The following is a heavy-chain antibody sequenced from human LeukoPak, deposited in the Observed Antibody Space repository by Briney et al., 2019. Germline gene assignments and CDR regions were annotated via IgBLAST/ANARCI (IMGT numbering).Heavy chain of an antibody. CDR3: ARTDDAFHI. D-gene: IGHD2-21*02. CDR2: IFYSGST. J-gene: IGHJ3*02. CDR1: GGSINNYY. V-gene: IGHV4-59*01. Sequence: PSETLSLTCSVSGGSINNYYWSWIRQPPGKGLEWIGHIFYSGSTNYNPSLKSRVTISLVMSKNQISLKLSSVTTADTAMYYCARTDDAFHIWGHGTTVTVSS.